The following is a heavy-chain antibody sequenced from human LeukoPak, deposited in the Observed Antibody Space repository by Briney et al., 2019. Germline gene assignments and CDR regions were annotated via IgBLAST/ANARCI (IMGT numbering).Heavy chain of an antibody. CDR1: GGSINGGNYY. CDR3: ARSRLPTVVTPIDAFDI. D-gene: IGHD4-23*01. CDR2: ISPSGST. V-gene: IGHV4-61*02. J-gene: IGHJ3*02. Sequence: SQTLCLTCTVSGGSINGGNYYWTWIRQPAGKGLEWIGRISPSGSTNYNPSLKSRVTISVDTSKNQFSLKLSSVTAADTAVYYCARSRLPTVVTPIDAFDIWGQGTMVTVSS.